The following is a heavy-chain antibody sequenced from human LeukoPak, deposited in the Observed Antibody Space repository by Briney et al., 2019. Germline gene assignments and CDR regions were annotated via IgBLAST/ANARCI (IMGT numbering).Heavy chain of an antibody. CDR2: ISGDGGST. V-gene: IGHV3-43*02. CDR3: AKDISTMIVVGNFDY. Sequence: PAGSLGLSCAASGFTFDDYAMHWARQAPGKGLEWVSLISGDGGSTYYADSVKGRFTISRDNSKNSLYLQMNSLRTEDTALYYCAKDISTMIVVGNFDYWGQGTLVTVSS. J-gene: IGHJ4*02. D-gene: IGHD3-22*01. CDR1: GFTFDDYA.